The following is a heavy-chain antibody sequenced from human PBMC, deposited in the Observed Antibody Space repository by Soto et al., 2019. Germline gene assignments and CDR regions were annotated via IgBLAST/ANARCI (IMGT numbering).Heavy chain of an antibody. J-gene: IGHJ4*02. D-gene: IGHD3-22*01. CDR3: ARDSHYDSSGFDY. CDR2: IYYSGST. CDR1: GGSVSSGGYY. Sequence: TLSLSCTVSGGSVSSGGYYWSWILQHPGKGLEGIGYIYYSGSTYYNPSLKSRVTISVDTSKNQFSLKLSSVTAADTAVYYCARDSHYDSSGFDYWGQGTLVTVSS. V-gene: IGHV4-31*03.